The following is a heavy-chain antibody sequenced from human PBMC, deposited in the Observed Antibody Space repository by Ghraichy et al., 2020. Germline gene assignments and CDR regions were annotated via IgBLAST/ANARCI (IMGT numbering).Heavy chain of an antibody. CDR2: IYHSGST. J-gene: IGHJ2*01. Sequence: SETLSLTCAVSGGSISSSNWWSWVRQPPGKGLEWIGEIYHSGSTNYNPSLKSRVTISVDKSKNQFSLKLSSVTAADTAVYYCASSRPAVNYWYFDLWGRGTLVTVSS. CDR3: ASSRPAVNYWYFDL. CDR1: GGSISSSNW. V-gene: IGHV4-4*02.